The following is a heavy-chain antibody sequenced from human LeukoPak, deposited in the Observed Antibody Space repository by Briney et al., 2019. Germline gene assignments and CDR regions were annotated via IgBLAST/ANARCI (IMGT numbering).Heavy chain of an antibody. V-gene: IGHV3-64*01. Sequence: GESLRLSCAASGFSFDVHAMTWVRQAPGKGLKYVSAISSDGGSTYYANSVKGRFTISRDNSKNTLYLQMGSLRAEDMAVYYCAKAAYYYYMDVWGKGTTVTVSS. CDR3: AKAAYYYYMDV. J-gene: IGHJ6*03. CDR2: ISSDGGST. D-gene: IGHD6-25*01. CDR1: GFSFDVHA.